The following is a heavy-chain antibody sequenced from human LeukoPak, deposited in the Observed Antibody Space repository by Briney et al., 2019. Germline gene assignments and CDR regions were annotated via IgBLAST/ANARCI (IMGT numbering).Heavy chain of an antibody. CDR3: ARVSKNYYDSSGYLDY. V-gene: IGHV3-48*04. D-gene: IGHD3-22*01. CDR1: GFTLSSYS. J-gene: IGHJ4*02. Sequence: GGSLRLSCVASGFTLSSYSMNWVRQAPGKGLEWVSYISSSSSTIYYADSVKGRFTISRDNAKNSLYLQMNSLRAEDTAVYYCARVSKNYYDSSGYLDYWGQGTLVTVSS. CDR2: ISSSSSTI.